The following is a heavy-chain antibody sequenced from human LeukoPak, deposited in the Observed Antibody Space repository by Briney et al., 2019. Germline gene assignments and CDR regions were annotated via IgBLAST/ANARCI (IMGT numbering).Heavy chain of an antibody. CDR3: XKATHRLLWFGELLANFDY. J-gene: IGHJ4*02. CDR1: GFTFSSYA. Sequence: GGSLRLSRAASGFTFSSYAMSWVRQAPGKGLEWVSAISGSGGSTYYADSVKGRFTISRDNSKNTLYLQMNSLRAEDTAVYYCXKATHRLLWFGELLANFDYWGQGTLVTVSS. V-gene: IGHV3-23*01. D-gene: IGHD3-10*01. CDR2: ISGSGGST.